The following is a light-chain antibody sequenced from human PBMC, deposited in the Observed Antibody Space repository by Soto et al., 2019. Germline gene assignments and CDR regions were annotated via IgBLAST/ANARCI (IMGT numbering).Light chain of an antibody. Sequence: QSALTQPASVSGSPGQSITISCTGTSSDIGAFTSVSWYQQHPAKAPKLIIYDIIHRPSGVSDRFSGSKSVNTASLTASGLQPEDEANYYCSSYSRTTTLVVFGGGTKLTVL. J-gene: IGLJ2*01. CDR2: DII. CDR1: SSDIGAFTS. CDR3: SSYSRTTTLVV. V-gene: IGLV2-14*03.